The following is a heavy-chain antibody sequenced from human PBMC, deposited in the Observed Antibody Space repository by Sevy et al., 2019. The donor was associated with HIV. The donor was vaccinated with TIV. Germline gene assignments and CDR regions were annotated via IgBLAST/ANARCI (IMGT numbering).Heavy chain of an antibody. Sequence: GRSLRLSCAASGFSFSIYWMSWVRQAPGKGLEWVATMKQDGSEEDYVDSVKGRFTISRDNAKNSLFLQMNSLSAEDTAVYYCVREGLGGYSYSLDYWGHGTLVTVSS. CDR1: GFSFSIYW. CDR2: MKQDGSEE. CDR3: VREGLGGYSYSLDY. J-gene: IGHJ4*01. V-gene: IGHV3-7*01. D-gene: IGHD5-18*01.